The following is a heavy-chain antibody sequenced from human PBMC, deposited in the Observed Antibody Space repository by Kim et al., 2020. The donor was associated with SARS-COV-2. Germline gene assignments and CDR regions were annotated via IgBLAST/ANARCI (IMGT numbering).Heavy chain of an antibody. CDR1: GYTFTSYY. V-gene: IGHV1-46*01. J-gene: IGHJ6*02. CDR2: INPSGGST. Sequence: ASVKVSCKASGYTFTSYYMHWVRQAPGQGLEWMGIINPSGGSTSYAQKFQGRVTMTRDTSTSTVYMELSSLRSEDTAVYYCAGGTYYYDSSGYLFGFGYYYGMDVGGQGTTVTVSS. CDR3: AGGTYYYDSSGYLFGFGYYYGMDV. D-gene: IGHD3-22*01.